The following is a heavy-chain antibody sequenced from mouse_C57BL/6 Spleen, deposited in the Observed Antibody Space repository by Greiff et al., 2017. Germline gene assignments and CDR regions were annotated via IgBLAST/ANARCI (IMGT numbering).Heavy chain of an antibody. Sequence: VQLQESGAELVRPGASVKLSCKASGYTFTDYYINWVKQRPGQGLEWIARIYPGSGNTYYNEKFKGKATLTAEKSSSTAYMQLSSLTSEDSAVYFCARGRTGNYFDYWGQGTTLTVSS. V-gene: IGHV1-76*01. D-gene: IGHD4-1*01. CDR2: IYPGSGNT. CDR3: ARGRTGNYFDY. J-gene: IGHJ2*01. CDR1: GYTFTDYY.